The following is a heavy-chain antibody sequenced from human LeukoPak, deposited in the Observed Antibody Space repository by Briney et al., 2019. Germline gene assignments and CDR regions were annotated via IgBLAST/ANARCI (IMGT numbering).Heavy chain of an antibody. CDR1: GFTFSSYW. J-gene: IGHJ6*02. D-gene: IGHD3-3*01. Sequence: GGSLRLSCAASGFTFSSYWMSWVRQAPGKGLEWVANIKQDGSEKYYVDSVKGRFTISRDNAKNSLYLQMNSLRAEDTAVYYCARDGFWFYYYGMDVWGQGTTVTVSS. CDR3: ARDGFWFYYYGMDV. CDR2: IKQDGSEK. V-gene: IGHV3-7*01.